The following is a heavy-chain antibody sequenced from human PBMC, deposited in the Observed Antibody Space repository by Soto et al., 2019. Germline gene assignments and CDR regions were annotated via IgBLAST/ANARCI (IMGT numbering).Heavy chain of an antibody. J-gene: IGHJ4*02. CDR2: ISWNSGSI. CDR3: AKGHIKVAATFDY. CDR1: GFTFDDYA. D-gene: IGHD2-15*01. V-gene: IGHV3-9*01. Sequence: GGSLRLSCAASGFTFDDYAMHWVRQAPGKGLEWVSGISWNSGSIGYADSVKGRFTISRDNAKNSLYLQMNSLRAEDTALYYCAKGHIKVAATFDYWGQGTLVTVSS.